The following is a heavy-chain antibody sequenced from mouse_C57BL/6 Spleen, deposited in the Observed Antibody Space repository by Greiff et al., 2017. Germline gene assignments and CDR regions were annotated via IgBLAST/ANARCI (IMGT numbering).Heavy chain of an antibody. CDR1: GFTFSSYA. J-gene: IGHJ2*01. V-gene: IGHV5-4*03. Sequence: EVKLVESGGGLVKPGGSLKLSCAASGFTFSSYAMSWVRQTPEKRLEWVATISDGGSYTYYPDNVKGRFTISRDNAKNNLYLQMSHLKSEDTAMYYCARAFTTVVATGRYYFDYWGQGTTLTVSS. CDR3: ARAFTTVVATGRYYFDY. D-gene: IGHD1-1*01. CDR2: ISDGGSYT.